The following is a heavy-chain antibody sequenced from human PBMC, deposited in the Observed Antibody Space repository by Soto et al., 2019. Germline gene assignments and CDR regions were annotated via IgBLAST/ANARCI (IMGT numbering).Heavy chain of an antibody. V-gene: IGHV3-23*01. CDR1: GFTFSSYA. J-gene: IGHJ1*01. CDR2: ISSTGGST. D-gene: IGHD2-21*02. CDR3: AARGGDPAYV. Sequence: PGGSLRLSCAASGFTFSSYAMSWVRQAPGKGLEWVSAISSTGGSTYYADSVKGRFTISRDNSKNTLYLQMNSLRAEDTAVYYCAARGGDPAYVWGQGTLVTVSS.